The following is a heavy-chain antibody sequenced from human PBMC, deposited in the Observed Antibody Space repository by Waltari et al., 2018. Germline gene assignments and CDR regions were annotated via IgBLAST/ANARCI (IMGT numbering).Heavy chain of an antibody. CDR1: GGTFSSYA. J-gene: IGHJ4*02. D-gene: IGHD3-22*01. CDR3: ASPLGDYYDSSGLYY. V-gene: IGHV1-69*05. CDR2: IIPIFGTA. Sequence: QVQLVQSGAEVKKPGSSVKVSCKASGGTFSSYAISWVRKAPGQGLEWMGGIIPIFGTANYAQKFQGRVTITTDESTSTAYMELSSLRSEDTAVYYCASPLGDYYDSSGLYYWGQGTLVTVSS.